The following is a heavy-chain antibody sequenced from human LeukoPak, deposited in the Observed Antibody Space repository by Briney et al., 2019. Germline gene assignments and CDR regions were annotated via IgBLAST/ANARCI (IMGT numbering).Heavy chain of an antibody. Sequence: ASVKVSCKASGYTFTSYDINWVRQATGQGLEWMGWMNPNSGNTNYAQKLQGRVTMTTDTSTSTAYMELRSLRSDDTAVYYCARDFLTRGYSSSWYRGDAFDIWGQGTMVTVSS. J-gene: IGHJ3*02. CDR1: GYTFTSYD. CDR3: ARDFLTRGYSSSWYRGDAFDI. D-gene: IGHD6-13*01. CDR2: MNPNSGNT. V-gene: IGHV1-18*01.